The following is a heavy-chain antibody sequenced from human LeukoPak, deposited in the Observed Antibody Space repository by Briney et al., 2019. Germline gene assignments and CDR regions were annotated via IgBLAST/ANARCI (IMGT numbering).Heavy chain of an antibody. CDR3: VRPATYPDGFHM. CDR1: GYSFTTYW. CDR2: IDPSRSSV. Sequence: PGESLKISCQGSGYSFTTYWIGWVRQMPGKGLEWMGKIDPSRSSVNYGPSSHGHVTISADKSISTAYLQWSSLRASDAAMYYCVRPATYPDGFHMWGQGTMVTVSS. V-gene: IGHV5-10-1*01. D-gene: IGHD6-25*01. J-gene: IGHJ3*02.